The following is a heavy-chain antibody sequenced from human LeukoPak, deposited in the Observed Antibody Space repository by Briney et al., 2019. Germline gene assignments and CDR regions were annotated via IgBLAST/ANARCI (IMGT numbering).Heavy chain of an antibody. CDR3: ARGGYYDSSGYYYVYAFDI. CDR2: IYTSGST. CDR1: GGSIRSYY. V-gene: IGHV4-4*07. J-gene: IGHJ3*02. D-gene: IGHD3-22*01. Sequence: PSETLSLTCTVSGGSIRSYYWSWIRQPAGKGLEWIGRIYTSGSTNYNPSLKSRVTMSVDTSKNQFSLKLSSVTAADTAVYYCARGGYYDSSGYYYVYAFDIWGQGTMVTVSS.